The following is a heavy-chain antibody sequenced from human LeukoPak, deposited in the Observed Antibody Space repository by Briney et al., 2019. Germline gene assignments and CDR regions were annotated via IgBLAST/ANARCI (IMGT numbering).Heavy chain of an antibody. V-gene: IGHV4-31*03. D-gene: IGHD4-17*01. CDR3: ARVLPHRHLRYGYYGRRGYAFDI. J-gene: IGHJ3*02. Sequence: SETLSLTCTVSGGSISSGGYYWSWIRQHPGKGLEWIGYIYYSGSTYYNPSLKSRVIISVDTSKNQFSLKLSSVTAADTAVYYCARVLPHRHLRYGYYGRRGYAFDIWGQGTMVTVSS. CDR1: GGSISSGGYY. CDR2: IYYSGST.